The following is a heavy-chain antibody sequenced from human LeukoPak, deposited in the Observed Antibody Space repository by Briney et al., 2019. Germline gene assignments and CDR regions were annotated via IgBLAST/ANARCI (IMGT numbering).Heavy chain of an antibody. V-gene: IGHV1-2*02. CDR3: ARDYQYSSSWYWGYYYYYMDV. CDR2: INPNSGGT. CDR1: GYTFTGYY. D-gene: IGHD6-13*01. J-gene: IGHJ6*03. Sequence: ASAKVSCKASGYTFTGYYMHWVRQAPGQGLEWMGWINPNSGGTNYAQKFQGRVTMTRDTSISTAYMELSRLRSDDTAVYYCARDYQYSSSWYWGYYYYYMDVWGKGTTVTVSS.